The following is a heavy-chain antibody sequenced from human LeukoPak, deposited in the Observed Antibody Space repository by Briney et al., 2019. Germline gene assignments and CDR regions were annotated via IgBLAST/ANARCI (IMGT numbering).Heavy chain of an antibody. Sequence: SETLSLTCTVSGGSISSYYWSWIRQPPEKGLEWIGYIYTSGSTNYNPSLKSRVTISVDTSKNQFSLKLSSVTAADTAVYYCARKVYAWGDDAFDIWGQGTMVTVSS. CDR2: IYTSGST. CDR3: ARKVYAWGDDAFDI. V-gene: IGHV4-4*09. CDR1: GGSISSYY. D-gene: IGHD3-16*01. J-gene: IGHJ3*02.